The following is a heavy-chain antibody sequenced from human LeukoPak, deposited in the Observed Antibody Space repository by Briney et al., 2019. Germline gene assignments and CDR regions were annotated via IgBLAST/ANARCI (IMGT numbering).Heavy chain of an antibody. Sequence: GGSLRLSCAASGFTFSTYAIHWVRQAPGTGLEWVALISYDRSNKYYADSVKGRFTISRDNSKDTLYLQMNSLGTEDTAVYYCARALSGIYSVGDAYDIWGLGTMVTVSS. CDR2: ISYDRSNK. CDR3: ARALSGIYSVGDAYDI. J-gene: IGHJ3*02. CDR1: GFTFSTYA. D-gene: IGHD1-26*01. V-gene: IGHV3-30*04.